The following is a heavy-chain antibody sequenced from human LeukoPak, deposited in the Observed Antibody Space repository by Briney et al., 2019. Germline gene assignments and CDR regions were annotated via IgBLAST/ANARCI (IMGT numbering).Heavy chain of an antibody. V-gene: IGHV3-23*01. J-gene: IGHJ6*02. CDR2: ISGSGGST. Sequence: PGGSLRLSCAASGFTFSSYAMSWVRQAPGKGLEWVSTISGSGGSTYYADSVKGRFTISRDNSKNTLYLQMNSLRAEDTAVYYCAKGLQDILTGYYIYYYYYYGMDVWGQGTTVTVSS. CDR3: AKGLQDILTGYYIYYYYYYGMDV. D-gene: IGHD3-9*01. CDR1: GFTFSSYA.